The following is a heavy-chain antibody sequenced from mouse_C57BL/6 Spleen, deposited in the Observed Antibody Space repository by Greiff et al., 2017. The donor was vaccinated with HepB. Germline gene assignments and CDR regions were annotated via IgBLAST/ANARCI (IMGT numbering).Heavy chain of an antibody. CDR3: ARTGTTFYWYFDF. CDR1: GFNIKNTY. J-gene: IGHJ1*03. D-gene: IGHD4-1*01. V-gene: IGHV14-3*01. CDR2: IDPANGNT. Sequence: EVQRVESVAELVRPGASVKLSCTASGFNIKNTYMHWVKQRPEQGLEWIGRIDPANGNTKYAPKFQGKATITADTSSNTAYLQLSSLTSEDTAIYYCARTGTTFYWYFDFWGTGVTVTVSS.